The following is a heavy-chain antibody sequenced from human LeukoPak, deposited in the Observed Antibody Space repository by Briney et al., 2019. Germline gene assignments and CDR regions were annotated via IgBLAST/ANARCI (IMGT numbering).Heavy chain of an antibody. CDR3: TTLGGQWLPPLDY. D-gene: IGHD6-19*01. V-gene: IGHV3-15*01. CDR1: GFTFSNAW. J-gene: IGHJ4*02. CDR2: IKTRSDGGRT. Sequence: GGSLRLSCVGSGFTFSNAWMTWVRQAPGKGLEWVGHIKTRSDGGRTDYAAPVKGRFSISRDDSKNTLYLQMNSLKIEDTAVYYCTTLGGQWLPPLDYWGQGTLVTVSS.